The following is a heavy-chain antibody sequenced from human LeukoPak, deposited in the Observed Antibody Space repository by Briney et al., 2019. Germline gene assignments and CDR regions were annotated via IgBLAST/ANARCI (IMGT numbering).Heavy chain of an antibody. CDR3: ARHVGDYFDS. CDR1: GGSVDTFY. J-gene: IGHJ4*02. D-gene: IGHD1-26*01. V-gene: IGHV4-59*08. Sequence: SETLSLTCSVSGGSVDTFYWTWIRQPPGKGLDWLGHVYYTGSTNYNSSLQDRISISVDMSKNQFSLTLTSVTAADTAFYYCARHVGDYFDSWGQGILVTVSS. CDR2: VYYTGST.